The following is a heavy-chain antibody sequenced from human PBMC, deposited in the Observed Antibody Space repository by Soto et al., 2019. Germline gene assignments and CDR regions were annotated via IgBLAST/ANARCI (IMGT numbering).Heavy chain of an antibody. V-gene: IGHV3-72*01. J-gene: IGHJ4*02. D-gene: IGHD3-10*01. Sequence: PGGSLRLSCVASGFTFSDHYMDWVRQAPGKGLEWVGRTRNKANSYTTEYAASVRGRFTISRDDSKNSPYLQMKSLKTEDTAVYYCARTFYASGSYSLDYWGQGTLVTVSS. CDR2: TRNKANSYTT. CDR3: ARTFYASGSYSLDY. CDR1: GFTFSDHY.